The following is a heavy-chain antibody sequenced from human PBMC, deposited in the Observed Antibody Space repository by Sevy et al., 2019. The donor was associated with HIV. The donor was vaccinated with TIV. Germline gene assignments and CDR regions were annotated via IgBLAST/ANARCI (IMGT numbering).Heavy chain of an antibody. J-gene: IGHJ4*02. V-gene: IGHV3-15*07. CDR1: GLTLRYAW. CDR3: TARNFDF. Sequence: GESLKISCAASGLTLRYAWMNWVRQAPGKGLEWVGHIKSESDGGTTDCATPVKGRFIISRDDSKNTLYLQMNSLKTGDTALYYCTARNFDFWGRGTLVTVSS. CDR2: IKSESDGGTT.